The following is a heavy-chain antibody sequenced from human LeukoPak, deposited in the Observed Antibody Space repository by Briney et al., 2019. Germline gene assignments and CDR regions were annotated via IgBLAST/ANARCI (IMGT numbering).Heavy chain of an antibody. CDR3: ARRSLRPEWNRFDP. Sequence: SSETLFLTCNVSGGSIGSSDYYWGWIRQPPGKGLEWIGSMSYSGSAFYNPSLKSRVTISVDTTKNQLSLKLNSVTAADTAVYYCARRSLRPEWNRFDPWGQGTLVTVSS. CDR1: GGSIGSSDYY. D-gene: IGHD1-1*01. CDR2: MSYSGSA. J-gene: IGHJ5*02. V-gene: IGHV4-39*01.